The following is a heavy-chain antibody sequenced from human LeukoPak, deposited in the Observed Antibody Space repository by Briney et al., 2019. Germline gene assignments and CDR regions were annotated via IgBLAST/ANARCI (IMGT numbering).Heavy chain of an antibody. J-gene: IGHJ4*02. CDR3: AGGDLRD. CDR1: GFTFRDHW. V-gene: IGHV3-7*01. Sequence: PGGSLRLSCAASGFTFRDHWKSWVRQAPGKGLEWLATMNEDGSGTYYVDSVTGRFTISSDNAKNSLFPQMNSLRAEDTAVYYCAGGDLRDWGQGAQVTVSS. CDR2: MNEDGSGT.